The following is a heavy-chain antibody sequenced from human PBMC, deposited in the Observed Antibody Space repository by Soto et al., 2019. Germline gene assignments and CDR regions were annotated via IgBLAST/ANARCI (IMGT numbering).Heavy chain of an antibody. V-gene: IGHV3-53*02. CDR1: GFTVSSSS. D-gene: IGHD3-16*01. CDR2: IYADGAT. J-gene: IGHJ4*02. CDR3: ARDDSFLGAPFHY. Sequence: EVELVETGGGLIQPGGSLRLSCAASGFTVSSSSMSWVRQAPGKGLEWVSLIYADGATYYGDSVKGRFTISRDTSKNTLSLTMTSLRADDTAVYYCARDDSFLGAPFHYWGQGTLVTVSS.